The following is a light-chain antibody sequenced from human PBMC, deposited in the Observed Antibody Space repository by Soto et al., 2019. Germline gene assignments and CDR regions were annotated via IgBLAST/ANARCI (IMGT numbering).Light chain of an antibody. CDR1: SSDVGGYDY. CDR3: SSYTSSNTVV. CDR2: EVS. V-gene: IGLV2-14*01. J-gene: IGLJ2*01. Sequence: QSVLTQPASVSGSPGQSSTISCTGTSSDVGGYDYVSWYQQHPGKAPKLMIYEVSNRPSGVSNHFSASKSGNTASLSISGLQAEDEGDYYCSSYTSSNTVVFGGGTKLTVL.